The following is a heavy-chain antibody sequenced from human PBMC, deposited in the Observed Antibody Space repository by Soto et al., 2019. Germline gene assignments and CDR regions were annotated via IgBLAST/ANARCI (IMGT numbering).Heavy chain of an antibody. D-gene: IGHD2-21*01. CDR1: GFSFSDYW. CDR3: ARSISLWV. J-gene: IGHJ6*04. CDR2: IKQDGSEK. V-gene: IGHV3-7*01. Sequence: PGGSLRLSCAASGFSFSDYWMSWVRQAPGKGLEWVANIKQDGSEKYYVDSVKGRFTISRDNAKNSHYLQMNSLRAEDTAVYYCARSISLWVWGKGTTVTVSS.